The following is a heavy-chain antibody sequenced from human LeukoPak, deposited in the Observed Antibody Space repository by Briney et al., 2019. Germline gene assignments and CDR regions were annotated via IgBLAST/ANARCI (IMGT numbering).Heavy chain of an antibody. J-gene: IGHJ4*02. CDR2: TQSKTDGGKT. CDR3: TTGIRGD. Sequence: GGSLRLSCAASGFIVTNAWMNWVRQAPGKGLEWVGRTQSKTDGGKTDYAAPVKGRFTISRDDSKNTLYLQMNSLKTEDTAIYYCTTGIRGDWGQGTLVTVSS. V-gene: IGHV3-15*07. CDR1: GFIVTNAW. D-gene: IGHD3-3*02.